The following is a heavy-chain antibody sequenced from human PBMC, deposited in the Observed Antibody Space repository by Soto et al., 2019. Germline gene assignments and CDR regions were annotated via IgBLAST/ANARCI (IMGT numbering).Heavy chain of an antibody. CDR1: GFTFSTFS. D-gene: IGHD1-26*01. V-gene: IGHV3-30-3*01. CDR3: AKGLSGSYFDA. J-gene: IGHJ5*02. CDR2: ISYDGTND. Sequence: HRGGSLRLSCAVSGFTFSTFSMHWVRQAPGKGLEWVAVISYDGTNDYYADSVKGRFTISRNNSKNTLYLQMNSLRPEDTAVYYCAKGLSGSYFDAGGRGTLVTV.